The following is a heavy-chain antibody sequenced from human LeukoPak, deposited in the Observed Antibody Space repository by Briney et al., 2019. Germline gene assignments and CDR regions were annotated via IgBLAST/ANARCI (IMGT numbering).Heavy chain of an antibody. CDR1: GSSISSYY. CDR3: AREKYYYDSSGYYLD. Sequence: SETLSLTCTVSGSSISSYYWSWIRQPPGKGLEWIGYIYYSGSTNYNPSLKSRVTISVDTSKNQFSLKLSSVTAADTAVYYCAREKYYYDSSGYYLDWGQGTLVTVSS. J-gene: IGHJ4*02. CDR2: IYYSGST. D-gene: IGHD3-22*01. V-gene: IGHV4-59*01.